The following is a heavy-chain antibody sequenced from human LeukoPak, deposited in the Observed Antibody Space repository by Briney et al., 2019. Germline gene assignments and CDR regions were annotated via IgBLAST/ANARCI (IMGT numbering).Heavy chain of an antibody. Sequence: GGSLRLSCAASGFTFSSYAMHWVRQAPGKGLEWVAFIRYDGSNKYYADSVKGRFTISRDNSKNTLYLQTNSLRAEDTAVYYCASPQSSGYPNDAFDIWGQGTMVTVSS. D-gene: IGHD3-22*01. CDR3: ASPQSSGYPNDAFDI. V-gene: IGHV3-30*02. CDR1: GFTFSSYA. CDR2: IRYDGSNK. J-gene: IGHJ3*02.